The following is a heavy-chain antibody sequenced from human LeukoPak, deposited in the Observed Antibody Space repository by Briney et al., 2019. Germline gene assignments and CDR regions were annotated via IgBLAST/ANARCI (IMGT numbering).Heavy chain of an antibody. CDR1: GGSISSSNW. Sequence: SGTLSLTCAVSGGSISSSNWWSWVRQPPGKGLEWIGEVYHSGSTNYNPSLKSRVTISVDKSKNQFSLKLSSVTAADTAVYYCARRTVTNGWFRIDYWGQGSLVIVSS. D-gene: IGHD6-19*01. CDR2: VYHSGST. CDR3: ARRTVTNGWFRIDY. J-gene: IGHJ4*02. V-gene: IGHV4-4*02.